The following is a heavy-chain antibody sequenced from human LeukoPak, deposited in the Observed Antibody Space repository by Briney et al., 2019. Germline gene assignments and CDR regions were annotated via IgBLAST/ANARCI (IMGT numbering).Heavy chain of an antibody. CDR2: IFNRGDT. CDR1: GFTVSDSF. V-gene: IGHV3-66*01. CDR3: ARAWSSSWSGRDY. Sequence: GGSLRLSCAASGFTVSDSFMSWVRQAPGKGLEWVSLIFNRGDTHYGDSVQGRFTISRDSSKNTLYLQMNSLRAEDTAVYYCARAWSSSWSGRDYWGQGTLVTVSS. J-gene: IGHJ4*02. D-gene: IGHD6-13*01.